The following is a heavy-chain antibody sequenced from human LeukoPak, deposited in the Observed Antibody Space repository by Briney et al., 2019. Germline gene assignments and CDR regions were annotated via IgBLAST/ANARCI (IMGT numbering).Heavy chain of an antibody. CDR3: AVGIVVVIASDY. J-gene: IGHJ4*02. Sequence: ASVKVSCKASGYTFTVYYMHWVRQAPGQGLEWMGWINPNSGGTNYAQKFQGRVTMTRDTSISTAYMELSRLRTDDTAVYYCAVGIVVVIASDYWGQGTLVTVSS. CDR2: INPNSGGT. V-gene: IGHV1-2*02. D-gene: IGHD2-21*01. CDR1: GYTFTVYY.